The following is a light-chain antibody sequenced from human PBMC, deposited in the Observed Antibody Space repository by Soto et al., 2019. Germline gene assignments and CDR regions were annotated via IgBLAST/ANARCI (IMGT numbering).Light chain of an antibody. Sequence: EIVMTQSPATLSVSPGERATLSCRASQSVSNNLAWYQQKHGQAPRLLFYGASTRATGVPARFSGSGSGTEFTLTISSLQSEDFAVYYCQQYGTLITFGQGTRLEI. CDR1: QSVSNN. CDR3: QQYGTLIT. CDR2: GAS. J-gene: IGKJ5*01. V-gene: IGKV3-15*01.